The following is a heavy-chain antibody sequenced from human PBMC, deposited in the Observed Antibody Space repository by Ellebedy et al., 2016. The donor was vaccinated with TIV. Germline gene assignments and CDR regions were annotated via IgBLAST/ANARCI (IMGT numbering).Heavy chain of an antibody. CDR2: ISSSSSTI. J-gene: IGHJ5*02. V-gene: IGHV3-48*02. Sequence: GESLKISCAATGFTFSSYSMNWVRQAPGKGLEWVYYISSSSSTIYYADSVKGRFTISRDNAKNSLYLQMNSLRDEDTAVYYCARGNIVVVPAAPKSPNGFDPWGQGTLVTVSS. CDR3: ARGNIVVVPAAPKSPNGFDP. CDR1: GFTFSSYS. D-gene: IGHD2-2*01.